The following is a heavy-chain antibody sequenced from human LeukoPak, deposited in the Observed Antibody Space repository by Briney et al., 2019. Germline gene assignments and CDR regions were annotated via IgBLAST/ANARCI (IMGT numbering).Heavy chain of an antibody. Sequence: GGSLRLSCAASGFTFNSHGMSWLRQAPGKGLEWVATIRSDSATTFYADSVKGRFTISRDNSKNTLYLEMNSLRAEDTAVYYCAREIRSSSVFDYWGQGTLVTVSS. CDR2: IRSDSATT. J-gene: IGHJ4*02. D-gene: IGHD6-6*01. V-gene: IGHV3-23*01. CDR3: AREIRSSSVFDY. CDR1: GFTFNSHG.